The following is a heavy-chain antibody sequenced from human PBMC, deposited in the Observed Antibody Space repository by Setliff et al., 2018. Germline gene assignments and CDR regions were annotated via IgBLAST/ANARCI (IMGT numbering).Heavy chain of an antibody. D-gene: IGHD3-22*01. Sequence: ASVKVSCKASGYTFTSYYMHWVRQAPGQGLEWMGLINPTDGSTSYAQKFQGRVTMTRDTSTSTVFMELSSLRSEDTAVYYCARDRNDNYESSGYYYAGGYMDVWGKGTTVTVSS. J-gene: IGHJ6*03. V-gene: IGHV1-46*01. CDR3: ARDRNDNYESSGYYYAGGYMDV. CDR1: GYTFTSYY. CDR2: INPTDGST.